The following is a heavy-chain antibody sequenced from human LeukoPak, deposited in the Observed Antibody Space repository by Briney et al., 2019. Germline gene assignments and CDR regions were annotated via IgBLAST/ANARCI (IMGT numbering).Heavy chain of an antibody. J-gene: IGHJ4*02. V-gene: IGHV3-23*01. CDR3: AKANYYDSSGYYENLDY. CDR1: GFTFSSNA. CDR2: ISGSGGST. D-gene: IGHD3-22*01. Sequence: GGSLRLSCAASGFTFSSNAMSSVRQAPGKGLEWVSAISGSGGSTYYADSVKARFTISRDNSKNTLYLQMNSLRADDTAVYYCAKANYYDSSGYYENLDYWGQGTLVTVSS.